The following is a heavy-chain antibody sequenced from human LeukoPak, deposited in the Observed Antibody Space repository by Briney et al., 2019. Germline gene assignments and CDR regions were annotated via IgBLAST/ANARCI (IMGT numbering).Heavy chain of an antibody. CDR2: INAGNGNT. J-gene: IGHJ4*02. D-gene: IGHD6-19*01. CDR3: ARDKWLKNYFDY. Sequence: ASVKVSCKASGYTFTSYAMHWVRQAPGQRLEWMGWINAGNGNTKYSQKFQGRVTITRDTSASTAYMELSSLGSEDTAVYYCARDKWLKNYFDYWGQGTLVTVSS. CDR1: GYTFTSYA. V-gene: IGHV1-3*01.